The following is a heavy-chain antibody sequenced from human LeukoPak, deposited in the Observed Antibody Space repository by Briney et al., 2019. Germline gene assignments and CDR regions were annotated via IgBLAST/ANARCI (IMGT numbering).Heavy chain of an antibody. V-gene: IGHV1-18*01. CDR1: GYTFTSYG. CDR2: ISAYNGNT. CDR3: ATSRQLDPIWVDY. D-gene: IGHD6-6*01. J-gene: IGHJ4*02. Sequence: EASVKVSCKASGYTFTSYGISWVRQAPGQGLEWMGWISAYNGNTNYAQKLQGRVTMTTDTSTSTAYMELRSLRFDDTAVYYCATSRQLDPIWVDYWGQGTLVTVSS.